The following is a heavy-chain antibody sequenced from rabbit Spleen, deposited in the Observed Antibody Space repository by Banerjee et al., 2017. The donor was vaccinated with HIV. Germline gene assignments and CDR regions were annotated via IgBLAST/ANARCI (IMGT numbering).Heavy chain of an antibody. CDR3: ARGSAAMTMVITGFYFKL. CDR2: IGAGSSGST. J-gene: IGHJ4*01. D-gene: IGHD2-1*01. CDR1: GFSFSSSYW. Sequence: QEQLVESGGGLVQPGASLTLTYTASGFSFSSSYWICWVRQAPGKGLEWIACIGAGSSGSTYSATWAKGRFTISKTSSTTVTLQMTRLTAADTATYFCARGSAAMTMVITGFYFKLWGQGTLVTVS. V-gene: IGHV1S45*01.